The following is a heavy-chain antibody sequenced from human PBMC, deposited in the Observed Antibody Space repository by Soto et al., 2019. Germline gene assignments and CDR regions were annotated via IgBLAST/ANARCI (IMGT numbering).Heavy chain of an antibody. CDR3: ARRRGFPYYYGMDV. V-gene: IGHV4-30-2*01. D-gene: IGHD5-12*01. CDR2: IYHSGST. J-gene: IGHJ6*02. Sequence: QLQLQESGSGLVKPSQTLSLTCAVSGGSISSGGYSWSWIRQPPGKGLEWIGYIYHSGSTYYNPSLKSRVTIAVDRSKNQFSLKLSSVTAADTAVYYCARRRGFPYYYGMDVWDQGTTVTVSS. CDR1: GGSISSGGYS.